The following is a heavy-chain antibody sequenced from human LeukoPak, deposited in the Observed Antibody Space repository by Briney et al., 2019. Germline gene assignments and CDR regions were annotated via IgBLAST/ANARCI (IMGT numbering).Heavy chain of an antibody. CDR3: ARGALYYDFWSGYHDNWFDP. CDR1: GFTFSSYS. J-gene: IGHJ5*02. CDR2: ISSSSSTI. Sequence: GGSLRLSCAASGFTFSSYSMNWVRQAPGKGLEWVSSISSSSSTIYYADSVKGRFTISRDNAKNSLYLQMNSLRDEDTAVYYCARGALYYDFWSGYHDNWFDPWGQGTLVTVSS. V-gene: IGHV3-48*02. D-gene: IGHD3-3*01.